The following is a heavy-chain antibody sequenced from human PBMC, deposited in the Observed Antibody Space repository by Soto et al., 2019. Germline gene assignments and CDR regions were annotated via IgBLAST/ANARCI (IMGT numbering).Heavy chain of an antibody. J-gene: IGHJ4*02. CDR2: ISSNGGST. CDR3: VKDRFLEWLLYLGFDY. Sequence: GGSLRLSCSASGFTFSSYAMHWVRQAPGKGLEYVSAISSNGGSTYYADSVKGRFTISRDNSKNTLYLQMSSLRAEDTAVYYCVKDRFLEWLLYLGFDYWGQGTLVTVSS. CDR1: GFTFSSYA. V-gene: IGHV3-64D*08. D-gene: IGHD3-3*01.